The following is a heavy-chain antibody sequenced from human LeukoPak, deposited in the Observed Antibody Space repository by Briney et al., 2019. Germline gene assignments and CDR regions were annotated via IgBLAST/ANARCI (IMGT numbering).Heavy chain of an antibody. J-gene: IGHJ4*02. CDR2: INHSGST. D-gene: IGHD4-23*01. CDR1: GGSFSGYY. Sequence: PSETLSLTCAVYGGSFSGYYWSWIRQPPGKGLEWIGEINHSGSTNYNPSLKSRATISVDTSKNQFSLKLSSVTAADTAVYYCARGLVHSYDYGGRDYWGQGTLVTVSS. V-gene: IGHV4-34*01. CDR3: ARGLVHSYDYGGRDY.